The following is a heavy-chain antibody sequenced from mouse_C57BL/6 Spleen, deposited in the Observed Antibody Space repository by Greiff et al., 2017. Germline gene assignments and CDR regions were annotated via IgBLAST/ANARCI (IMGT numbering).Heavy chain of an antibody. V-gene: IGHV1-50*01. Sequence: QVQLQQPGAELVKPGASVKLSCKASGYTFTSYWMQWVKQRPGQGLEWIGEIDPSDSYTNYNQKFKGKATLTVDTSSSTAYMQLSSLTSEDSAVYYCARPPVVAKVAMGYWGQGTSVTVA. J-gene: IGHJ4*01. CDR1: GYTFTSYW. CDR3: ARPPVVAKVAMGY. D-gene: IGHD1-1*01. CDR2: IDPSDSYT.